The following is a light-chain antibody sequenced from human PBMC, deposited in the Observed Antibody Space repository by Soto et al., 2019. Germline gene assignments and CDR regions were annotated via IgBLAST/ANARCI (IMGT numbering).Light chain of an antibody. J-gene: IGKJ2*01. V-gene: IGKV3-20*01. CDR1: QSVSTHY. CDR3: QQYVRSPYT. CDR2: GAS. Sequence: EIMLTQSPDTLSLSPGERATLSCRASQSVSTHYLAWYQQKPGQAPRLLIYGASSRATGIPDRFSGSGSGTDFALTISRLEPEDVAVYYCQQYVRSPYTFGQGTKLEIK.